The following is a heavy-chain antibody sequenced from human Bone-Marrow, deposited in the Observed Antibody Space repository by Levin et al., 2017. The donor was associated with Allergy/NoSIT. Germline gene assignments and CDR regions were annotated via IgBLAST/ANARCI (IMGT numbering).Heavy chain of an antibody. Sequence: PTASVKVSCKASGYRFNSYGISWVRQARGQGLEWMGWISGDYGNTNYVQKFQDRVTMTTDTSTSTAYMELRNLRSDDTAIYYCVREIGTPFDKWGQGTLVTVSS. CDR1: GYRFNSYG. D-gene: IGHD1-26*01. J-gene: IGHJ4*02. V-gene: IGHV1-18*01. CDR2: ISGDYGNT. CDR3: VREIGTPFDK.